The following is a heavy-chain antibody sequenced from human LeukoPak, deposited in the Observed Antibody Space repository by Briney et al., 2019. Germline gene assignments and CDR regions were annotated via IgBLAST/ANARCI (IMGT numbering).Heavy chain of an antibody. D-gene: IGHD1-26*01. CDR2: IYYSGST. CDR3: ARQVDSGSYRYYFDY. V-gene: IGHV4-59*08. CDR1: GGSIRSHY. J-gene: IGHJ4*02. Sequence: SETLSLTCTVSGGSIRSHYWSWIRQPPGKGLEWIGYIYYSGSTNYNPSLKSRVTISVDTSKNQFSLKLSSVTAADTAVYYCARQVDSGSYRYYFDYWGQGTLVTVSS.